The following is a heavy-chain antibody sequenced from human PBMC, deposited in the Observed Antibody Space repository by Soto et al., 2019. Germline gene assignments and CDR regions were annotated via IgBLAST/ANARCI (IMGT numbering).Heavy chain of an antibody. CDR3: AHRHSSATFDY. Sequence: QITLKESGPTLVTRTQTLTLTCTFSGFSLTTSGVGVGWIRQPPGKALEWLALIYGDDDKRYSPSLKSILTITKDTSKNQVVLTMTNVDPVDTATYYCAHRHSSATFDYWGQGTLVTVSP. V-gene: IGHV2-5*02. D-gene: IGHD6-19*01. CDR1: GFSLTTSGVG. CDR2: IYGDDDK. J-gene: IGHJ4*02.